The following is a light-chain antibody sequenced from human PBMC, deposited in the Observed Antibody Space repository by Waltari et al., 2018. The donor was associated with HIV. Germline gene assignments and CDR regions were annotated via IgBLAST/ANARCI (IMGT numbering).Light chain of an antibody. CDR3: QAWDSSTVV. CDR2: QDS. V-gene: IGLV3-1*01. J-gene: IGLJ2*01. Sequence: SYELTQPPSVSVSPGLTASITCSGAKLGDKYACWYQQKPGQSPVLVIFQDSKRPSGIPERFSGSNSGNTATLTISGTQAMDEADYYCQAWDSSTVVFGGGTKLTVL. CDR1: KLGDKY.